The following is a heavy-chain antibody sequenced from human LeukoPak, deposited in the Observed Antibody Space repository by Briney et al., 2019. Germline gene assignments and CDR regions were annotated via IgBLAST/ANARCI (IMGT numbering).Heavy chain of an antibody. J-gene: IGHJ3*02. D-gene: IGHD2-15*01. Sequence: GGSLRLSCAASGFTITAYALSWVRQAPGKGLEWVANIKEDGSEKYYVDSVKGRFTISRDNAKNSLYLQMNSLRAEDTAVYYCARDEGSLRAFDIWGQGTMVTVSS. CDR2: IKEDGSEK. CDR3: ARDEGSLRAFDI. V-gene: IGHV3-7*01. CDR1: GFTITAYA.